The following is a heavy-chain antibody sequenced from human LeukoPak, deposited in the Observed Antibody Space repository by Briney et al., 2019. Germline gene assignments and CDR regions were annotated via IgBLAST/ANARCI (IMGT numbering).Heavy chain of an antibody. V-gene: IGHV1-2*06. J-gene: IGHJ4*02. CDR1: GGTLSSYT. CDR2: INPNSGAP. Sequence: ASVKVSCKASGGTLSSYTLSWVRQAPGQGLEWMGRINPNSGAPHYAHKLQGRVTINMDRAIRTAYMELRRLRSDDTAVYYCARRYGSGCLDYGGQGTLVTVSS. D-gene: IGHD3-10*01. CDR3: ARRYGSGCLDY.